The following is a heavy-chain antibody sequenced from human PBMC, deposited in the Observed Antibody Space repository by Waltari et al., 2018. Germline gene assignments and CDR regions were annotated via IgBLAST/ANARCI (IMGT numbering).Heavy chain of an antibody. D-gene: IGHD6-19*01. CDR2: MSPKSGDT. Sequence: QVQLVQSGAEVKKPGASVKVSCKASGYTFSSYAITWVRPARGQGLEWMGWMSPKSGDTGYAQKFQGRVMMTRNTSISTAYMELSSLRSEDTGVYYCARGEGYSSGWFGEDYWGQGTLVTVSS. CDR1: GYTFSSYA. V-gene: IGHV1-8*01. J-gene: IGHJ4*02. CDR3: ARGEGYSSGWFGEDY.